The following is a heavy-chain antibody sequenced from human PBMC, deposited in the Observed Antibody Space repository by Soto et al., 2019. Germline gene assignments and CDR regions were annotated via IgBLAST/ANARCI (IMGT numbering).Heavy chain of an antibody. J-gene: IGHJ5*02. Sequence: PGGSLRLSCAASGFTVSSKYMNWVRQAPGKGLEWVSIIWSAGLTYYADSVRGRFTISRDISKNIPFLQMNNLRAEDSAIYYCARELPPDLWGQGTLVTVSS. D-gene: IGHD2-15*01. CDR1: GFTVSSKY. V-gene: IGHV3-53*01. CDR2: IWSAGLT. CDR3: ARELPPDL.